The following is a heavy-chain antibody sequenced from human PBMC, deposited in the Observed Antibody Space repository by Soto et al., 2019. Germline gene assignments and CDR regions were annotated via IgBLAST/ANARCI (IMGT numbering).Heavy chain of an antibody. D-gene: IGHD3-22*01. CDR2: ISAHNGNT. Sequence: ASVKVSCKASGYTFTSYGISWVRQAPGQGLEWMGWISAHNGNTNYAQKLQGRVTMTTDTSTSTAYMELRSLRSDDTAVYYCAGDLGRYDSSGYYYFSDYWGQGTLVTVSS. J-gene: IGHJ4*02. CDR1: GYTFTSYG. CDR3: AGDLGRYDSSGYYYFSDY. V-gene: IGHV1-18*01.